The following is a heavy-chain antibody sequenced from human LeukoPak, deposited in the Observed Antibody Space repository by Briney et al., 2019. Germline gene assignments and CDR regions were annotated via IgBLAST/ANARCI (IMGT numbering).Heavy chain of an antibody. D-gene: IGHD4-17*01. J-gene: IGHJ4*02. CDR1: GYTLTELS. CDR2: FDPEDGET. Sequence: ASVKVSCKVSGYTLTELSMHWVRQAPGKGLEWMGGFDPEDGETIYAQKFQGRVTMTEDTSTDTAYMELSSLRSEDTAVYYCATDLQDYGDFCFDDWGQGTLVTVSS. V-gene: IGHV1-24*01. CDR3: ATDLQDYGDFCFDD.